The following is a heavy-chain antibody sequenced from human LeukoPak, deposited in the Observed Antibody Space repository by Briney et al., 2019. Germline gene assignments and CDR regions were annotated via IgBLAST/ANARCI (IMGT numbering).Heavy chain of an antibody. J-gene: IGHJ4*02. CDR3: ARVWSGYSSGWYPD. Sequence: ASVKVSCKASGYTFTSYGISWVRQAPGQGLEWMGWISAYNGNTNYAQKLQGRVTMTTDTSTSTAYMELRSLRSDDTAVYYCARVWSGYSSGWYPDWGQGTLVTVSS. V-gene: IGHV1-18*01. CDR2: ISAYNGNT. CDR1: GYTFTSYG. D-gene: IGHD6-19*01.